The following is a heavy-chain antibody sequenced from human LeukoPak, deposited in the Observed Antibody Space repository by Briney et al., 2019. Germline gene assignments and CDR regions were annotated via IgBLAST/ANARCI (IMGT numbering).Heavy chain of an antibody. D-gene: IGHD2-2*02. J-gene: IGHJ4*02. CDR2: IDHSGST. CDR3: ARGVGQLLYGRKGLDY. CDR1: GGSFGGYY. Sequence: PSETLSLTCAVYGGSFGGYYWSWIRQPPGKGLEWIGEIDHSGSTNYNPSLKSRVTISVDTSKNQFSLKLSSVTAADTAVYYCARGVGQLLYGRKGLDYWGQGTLVTVSS. V-gene: IGHV4-34*01.